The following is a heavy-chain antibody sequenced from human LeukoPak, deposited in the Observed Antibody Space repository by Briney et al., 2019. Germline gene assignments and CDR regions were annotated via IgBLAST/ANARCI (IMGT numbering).Heavy chain of an antibody. CDR2: IYHSGST. D-gene: IGHD5-12*01. CDR1: GGSISSSNW. J-gene: IGHJ5*02. Sequence: KPSETLSLTCAVSGGSISSSNWWSWVRQPPGKGLEWIGEIYHSGSTNYNPSLKSRVTISVGKSKNQFSLKLSSVTAADTAVYYCARLLLSGYEFWFDPWGQGTLVTVSS. CDR3: ARLLLSGYEFWFDP. V-gene: IGHV4-4*02.